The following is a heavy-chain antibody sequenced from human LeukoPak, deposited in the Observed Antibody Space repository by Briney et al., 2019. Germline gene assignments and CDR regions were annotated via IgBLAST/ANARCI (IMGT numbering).Heavy chain of an antibody. V-gene: IGHV4-39*07. Sequence: PSETLSLTCTVSGGSISSSSYYWGWIRQPPGKGLEWIGSIYYSGSTYYNPSLKSRVTISVDTSKNQFSLKLSSVTAADTAVYYCARADSGWFPNDDAFDIWGQGTMVTVSS. CDR3: ARADSGWFPNDDAFDI. CDR2: IYYSGST. D-gene: IGHD6-19*01. J-gene: IGHJ3*02. CDR1: GGSISSSSYY.